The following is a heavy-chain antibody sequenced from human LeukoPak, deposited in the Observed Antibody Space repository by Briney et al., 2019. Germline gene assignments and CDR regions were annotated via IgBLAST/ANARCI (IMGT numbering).Heavy chain of an antibody. CDR2: IYTSGST. V-gene: IGHV4-61*02. CDR3: ARHRYDPTAFDY. Sequence: SQTLSLTCTVSGGSISSGSYYWSWIRQPAGKGLEWIGRIYTSGSTNYNPSLKSRVTISVDTSKNQFSLKLSSVTAADTAVYYCARHRYDPTAFDYWGQGTLVTVSS. CDR1: GGSISSGSYY. J-gene: IGHJ4*02. D-gene: IGHD3-16*02.